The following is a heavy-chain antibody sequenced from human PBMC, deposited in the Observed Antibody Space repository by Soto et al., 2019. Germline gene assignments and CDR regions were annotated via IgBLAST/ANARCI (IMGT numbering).Heavy chain of an antibody. V-gene: IGHV4-59*01. CDR2: IYYSGST. Sequence: PSETLSLTCTVSDGSISSYYWSWIRQPPGKGLEWIGYIYYSGSTNYNPSLKSRVTISVDTSKNQFSLKLSSVTAADTAVYYCARGSIAARRYYYYYMDVWGKGTTVTVSS. CDR3: ARGSIAARRYYYYYMDV. D-gene: IGHD6-6*01. CDR1: DGSISSYY. J-gene: IGHJ6*03.